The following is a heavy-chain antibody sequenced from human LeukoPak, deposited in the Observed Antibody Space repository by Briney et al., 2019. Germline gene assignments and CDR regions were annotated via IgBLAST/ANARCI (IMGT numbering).Heavy chain of an antibody. J-gene: IGHJ4*02. CDR2: TYHSGST. D-gene: IGHD4-17*01. CDR3: ARGDGDPVFDY. Sequence: SETLSLTCAVSGGSISSGGYSWSWIRQPPGKGLEWIGYTYHSGSTYYNPSLKSRVTISVDRSKNQFSLKLSSVTAADTAVYYCARGDGDPVFDYWGQGTLVTVSS. CDR1: GGSISSGGYS. V-gene: IGHV4-30-2*01.